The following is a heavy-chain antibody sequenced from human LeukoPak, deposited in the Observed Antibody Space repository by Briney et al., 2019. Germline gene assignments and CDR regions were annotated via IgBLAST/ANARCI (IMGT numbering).Heavy chain of an antibody. Sequence: GASVKVSCKTSGYTFTGYYIHWVRQAPGQGLEWMGWINPNSGDTNYAQKFQGRVSMTGDTSISTAYMELSRLRSDDTAVYYCARTLVDINDAFDIWGQGTMVTVSS. CDR3: ARTLVDINDAFDI. CDR2: INPNSGDT. D-gene: IGHD3-22*01. V-gene: IGHV1-2*02. J-gene: IGHJ3*02. CDR1: GYTFTGYY.